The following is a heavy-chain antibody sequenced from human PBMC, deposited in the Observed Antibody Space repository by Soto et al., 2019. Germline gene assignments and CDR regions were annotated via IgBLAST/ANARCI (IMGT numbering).Heavy chain of an antibody. CDR2: IWYDESNK. J-gene: IGHJ4*02. Sequence: QVQLVESGGGVVQAGKSLRLSCAASGFSFSNYAMHWVRQAPGKGLEWVAVIWYDESNKYYADSVKGRFTITKDNSQNTLYLQMNLRRAEDAAVYYWTRDPYGVGRYHFDSWGQGTLVTVSS. V-gene: IGHV3-33*01. CDR1: GFSFSNYA. CDR3: TRDPYGVGRYHFDS. D-gene: IGHD4-17*01.